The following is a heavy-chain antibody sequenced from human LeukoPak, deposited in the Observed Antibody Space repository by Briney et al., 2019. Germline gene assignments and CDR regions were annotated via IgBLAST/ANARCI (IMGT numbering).Heavy chain of an antibody. CDR1: GFTFSSYA. V-gene: IGHV3-30*04. D-gene: IGHD2-15*01. J-gene: IGHJ4*02. Sequence: GRSLRLSCAASGFTFSSYAMHWVRQAPGKGLEWVAVISYDGSNKYYADSVKGRFTISRDNSKNTLYLQMNSLRAEDTAVYYCARDRGGEFDYWGQGTLVTVSS. CDR2: ISYDGSNK. CDR3: ARDRGGEFDY.